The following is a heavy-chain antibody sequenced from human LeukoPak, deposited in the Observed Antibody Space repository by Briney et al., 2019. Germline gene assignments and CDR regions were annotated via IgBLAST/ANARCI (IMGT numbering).Heavy chain of an antibody. Sequence: GGSLRLSCATSRFTFSSYWMSWVRQAPGKGLEWVANIKQDGSEKYYVDSVRGRFTISRDNAKNSLYLQRNSLRVEDTAVYYCAKFGYNGYAYDYWGQGTLVTVSS. CDR1: RFTFSSYW. V-gene: IGHV3-7*01. CDR3: AKFGYNGYAYDY. CDR2: IKQDGSEK. J-gene: IGHJ4*02. D-gene: IGHD5-12*01.